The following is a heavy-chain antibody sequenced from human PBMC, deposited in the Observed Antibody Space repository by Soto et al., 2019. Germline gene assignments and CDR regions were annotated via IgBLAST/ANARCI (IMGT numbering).Heavy chain of an antibody. Sequence: GGSLRLSCAASGFAVSSCRMHWIRPAPGKALEWVAGISVDGNNQYYADSVKSRLTISRDNSQNTLYLQMNSLTPEDTAIYYCTRVGYTWAGIGYWGQGTLVTVSS. CDR3: TRVGYTWAGIGY. D-gene: IGHD5-12*01. CDR1: GFAVSSCR. CDR2: ISVDGNNQ. V-gene: IGHV3-30-3*01. J-gene: IGHJ4*02.